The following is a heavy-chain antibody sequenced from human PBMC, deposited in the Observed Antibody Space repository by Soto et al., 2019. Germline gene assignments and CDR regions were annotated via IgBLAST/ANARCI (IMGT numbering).Heavy chain of an antibody. CDR3: TTAVGYCSSTSCYYFMDV. Sequence: PGGSLRLSFAASGFTFSNAWMSWVRQAPGKGLEWVGRIKSKTDGGTTDYAAPVKGRFTISRDDSKNTLYLQMNSLKTEDTAVYYCTTAVGYCSSTSCYYFMDVWGKGTTVTVSS. CDR1: GFTFSNAW. CDR2: IKSKTDGGTT. J-gene: IGHJ6*03. D-gene: IGHD2-2*01. V-gene: IGHV3-15*01.